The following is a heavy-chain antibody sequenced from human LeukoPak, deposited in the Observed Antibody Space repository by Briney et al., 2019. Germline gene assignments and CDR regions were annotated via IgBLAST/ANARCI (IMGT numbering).Heavy chain of an antibody. D-gene: IGHD2-15*01. J-gene: IGHJ4*02. CDR1: GFTFSSYA. V-gene: IGHV3-53*01. CDR2: IYSGGST. Sequence: GASLRLSCAASGFTFSSYAMSWVRQAPGKGLEWVSVIYSGGSTYYADSVKGRFTISRDNSKNTLYLQMNSLRAEDTAVYYCATRYCSGGSCRDYWGQGTLVTVSS. CDR3: ATRYCSGGSCRDY.